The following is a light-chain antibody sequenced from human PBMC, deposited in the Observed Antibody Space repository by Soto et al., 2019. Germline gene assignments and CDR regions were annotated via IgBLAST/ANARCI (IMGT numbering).Light chain of an antibody. V-gene: IGLV1-51*02. CDR2: ENN. CDR1: SSNIGNNY. Sequence: QSVLTQPPSVSAAPGQKVAISCSGSSSNIGNNYVSWYQQLPGTAPKLLIYENNKRPSGIPDRFSGSKSGTSATLGITGLQTGDEADYYCKTWDSSLSMGLFGGGTKVTVL. CDR3: KTWDSSLSMGL. J-gene: IGLJ2*01.